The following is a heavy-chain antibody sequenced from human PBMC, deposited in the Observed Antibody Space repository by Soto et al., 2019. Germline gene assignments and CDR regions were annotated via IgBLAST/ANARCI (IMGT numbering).Heavy chain of an antibody. J-gene: IGHJ4*02. V-gene: IGHV3-23*01. D-gene: IGHD3-22*01. CDR2: ISYGGGTT. CDR3: AKNPGYYYDSTGYHFDY. Sequence: EVQLLESGGGLVQPGGSLRLPFAASEFPFSNNAMSWVRQAPGKGLEWVSAISYGGGTTYYADSVKGRFTISRDNSKNTLYLQMNSLRAEDTAVYYCAKNPGYYYDSTGYHFDYWGQGTLVTVSS. CDR1: EFPFSNNA.